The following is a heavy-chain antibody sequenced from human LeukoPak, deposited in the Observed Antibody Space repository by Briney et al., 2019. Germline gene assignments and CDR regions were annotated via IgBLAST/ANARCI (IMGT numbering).Heavy chain of an antibody. CDR2: INHSGST. Sequence: SETLSLTCAVYGGSFSGYYWSWIRQPPGKGLVWIGEINHSGSTNYNPSLKSRVTISVDTSKNQFSLKLSSVTAADTAVYYCARGGGIAVAGSVDYWGQGTLVTVSS. CDR3: ARGGGIAVAGSVDY. D-gene: IGHD6-19*01. J-gene: IGHJ4*02. CDR1: GGSFSGYY. V-gene: IGHV4-34*01.